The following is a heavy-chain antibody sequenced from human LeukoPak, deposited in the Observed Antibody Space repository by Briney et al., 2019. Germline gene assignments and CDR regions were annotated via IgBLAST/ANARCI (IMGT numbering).Heavy chain of an antibody. D-gene: IGHD3-10*01. CDR1: GGSFSGYY. CDR3: ARGLYYYGSGPYMDV. Sequence: SETLSLTCAVYGGSFSGYYWSWIRQPPGKGLEWIGETNHSGSTNYNPSLKSRVTISVDTSKNQFSLKLSSVTAADTAVYYCARGLYYYGSGPYMDVWGKGTTVTVSS. V-gene: IGHV4-34*01. CDR2: TNHSGST. J-gene: IGHJ6*03.